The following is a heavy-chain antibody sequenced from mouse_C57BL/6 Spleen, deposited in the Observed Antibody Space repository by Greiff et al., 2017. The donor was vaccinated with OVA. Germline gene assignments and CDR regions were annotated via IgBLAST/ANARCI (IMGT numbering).Heavy chain of an antibody. D-gene: IGHD2-4*01. Sequence: EVKLMESGGGLVKPGGSLKLSCAASGFTFSDYGMHWVRQAPEKGLEWVAYISSGSSTIYYADTVKGRFTISRDNAKNTLFLQMTSLRSEDTAMYYCARAYDYDRSWFAYWGQGTLVTVSA. J-gene: IGHJ3*01. CDR1: GFTFSDYG. CDR3: ARAYDYDRSWFAY. V-gene: IGHV5-17*01. CDR2: ISSGSSTI.